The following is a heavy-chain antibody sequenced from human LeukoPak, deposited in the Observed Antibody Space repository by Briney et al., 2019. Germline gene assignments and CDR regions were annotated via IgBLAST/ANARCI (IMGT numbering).Heavy chain of an antibody. CDR3: LRGDRRDY. Sequence: PGGSLRLSCAASGFTFSYCEMNWVRQAPGKGLEWVSYVSCGGSFIYYADSVKGRFTISRDNAKNSLYLQMNSLRAEDTAVYYCLRGDRRDYWGQGTLVTVSS. CDR1: GFTFSYCE. CDR2: VSCGGSFI. J-gene: IGHJ4*02. V-gene: IGHV3-48*03.